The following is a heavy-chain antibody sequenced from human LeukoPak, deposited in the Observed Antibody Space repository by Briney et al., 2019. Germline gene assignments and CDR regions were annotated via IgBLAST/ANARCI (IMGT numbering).Heavy chain of an antibody. CDR3: ARDPKVISHRGYYGDKSPSGY. J-gene: IGHJ4*02. CDR2: ISYDGSNK. V-gene: IGHV3-30-3*01. D-gene: IGHD4-17*01. Sequence: GGSLRLSCAASGFTFSSYAMHWVRQAPGKGLEWVAVISYDGSNKCYADSVKGRFTISRDNSKNTLYLQMNSLRAEDTAVYYCARDPKVISHRGYYGDKSPSGYWGQGTLVTVSS. CDR1: GFTFSSYA.